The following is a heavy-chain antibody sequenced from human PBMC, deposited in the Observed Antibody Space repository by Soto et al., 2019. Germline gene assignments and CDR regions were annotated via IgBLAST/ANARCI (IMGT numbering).Heavy chain of an antibody. Sequence: QVQLVQSGAEVKKPGCSVKVSCKASGGTFSSYTISWVRQAPGQGLQWMGRIIPILGIANYAQKFQGRVTISADKSTSTAYMERSSLRSEDTAVYYCAREESDLYYYYGMDVWGQGTTVTVSS. CDR3: AREESDLYYYYGMDV. CDR1: GGTFSSYT. CDR2: IIPILGIA. J-gene: IGHJ6*02. V-gene: IGHV1-69*08.